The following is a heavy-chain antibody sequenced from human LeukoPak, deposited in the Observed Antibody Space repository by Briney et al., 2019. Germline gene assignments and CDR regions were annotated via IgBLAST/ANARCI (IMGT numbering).Heavy chain of an antibody. CDR3: ARFPPQGYGWGGHNRSGP. CDR2: IYNSGSA. Sequence: SETLSLTCTVSGGSISSYYWSWIRQPPGKGLEWIGCIYNSGSANYNPSLKSRVTISVDTSKNQFSLKLSSVTAADTAVYYCARFPPQGYGWGGHNRSGPWGQGTLVTVSS. CDR1: GGSISSYY. V-gene: IGHV4-59*01. J-gene: IGHJ5*02. D-gene: IGHD3-16*01.